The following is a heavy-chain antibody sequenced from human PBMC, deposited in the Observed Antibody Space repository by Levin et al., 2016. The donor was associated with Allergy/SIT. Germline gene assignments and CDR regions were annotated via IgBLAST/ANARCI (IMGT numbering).Heavy chain of an antibody. CDR3: ARGDGSDVDY. J-gene: IGHJ4*02. D-gene: IGHD3-10*01. Sequence: VRQAPGKGLEWVAVIWYDGSNKYYADSVKGRFTISRDNSKNTLYLQMNSLRAEDTAVYYCARGDGSDVDYWGQGTLVTVSS. CDR2: IWYDGSNK. V-gene: IGHV3-33*01.